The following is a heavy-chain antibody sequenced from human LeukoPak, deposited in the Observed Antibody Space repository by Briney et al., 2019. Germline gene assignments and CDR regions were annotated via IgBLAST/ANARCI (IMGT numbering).Heavy chain of an antibody. D-gene: IGHD2-2*01. J-gene: IGHJ4*02. V-gene: IGHV3-23*01. CDR3: AKRGDCSGTCTYDY. CDR2: VGGSGVNT. CDR1: GFTFSNYA. Sequence: GGSLRLSCAASGFTFSNYAIHLVRQAPGKGLEWVSIVGGSGVNTYYADSVKGRFTISRDNSKNTVYLQMNSLRAEDTAVYYCAKRGDCSGTCTYDYWGQGTLVTVSS.